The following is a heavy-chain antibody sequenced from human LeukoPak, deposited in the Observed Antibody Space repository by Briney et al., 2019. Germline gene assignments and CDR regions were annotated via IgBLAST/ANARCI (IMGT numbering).Heavy chain of an antibody. CDR3: AREGSSWVFDY. Sequence: ASVKVSCKASGYTFTSYAMIWVRQVPGQGLEWMGWINTNTGSPTYAQGFTGRFVFSLDTSVSTAYLQISSLKAEDTAVYYCAREGSSWVFDYWGQGTLVTVSS. CDR1: GYTFTSYA. J-gene: IGHJ4*02. D-gene: IGHD6-13*01. CDR2: INTNTGSP. V-gene: IGHV7-4-1*02.